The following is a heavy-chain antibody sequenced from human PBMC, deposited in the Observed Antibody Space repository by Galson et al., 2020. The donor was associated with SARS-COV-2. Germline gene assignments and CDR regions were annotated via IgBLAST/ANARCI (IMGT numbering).Heavy chain of an antibody. CDR2: FDPEDGET. D-gene: IGHD6-13*01. CDR3: ATGPPYIAAAGRDDWFDP. CDR1: GYTLTELS. J-gene: IGHJ5*02. Sequence: ASVKVPCKVSGYTLTELSMHWVRQAPGKGLEWMGGFDPEDGETIYAQKFQGRVTMTEDTSTDTAYMELSSLRSEDTAVYYCATGPPYIAAAGRDDWFDPWGQGTLVTVSS. V-gene: IGHV1-24*01.